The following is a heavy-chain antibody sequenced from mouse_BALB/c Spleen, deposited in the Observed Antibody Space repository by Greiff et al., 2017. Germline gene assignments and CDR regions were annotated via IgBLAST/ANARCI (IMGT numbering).Heavy chain of an antibody. D-gene: IGHD1-1*01. Sequence: EVQLVESGGDLVKPGGSLKLSCAASGFTFSSYGMSWVRQTPDKRLEWVATISSGGSYTYYPDSVKGRFTISRDNAKNTLYLQMSSLKSEDTAMYYCARQPIYYGSSYGYFDYWGQGTTLTVSS. J-gene: IGHJ2*01. CDR3: ARQPIYYGSSYGYFDY. V-gene: IGHV5-6*01. CDR2: ISSGGSYT. CDR1: GFTFSSYG.